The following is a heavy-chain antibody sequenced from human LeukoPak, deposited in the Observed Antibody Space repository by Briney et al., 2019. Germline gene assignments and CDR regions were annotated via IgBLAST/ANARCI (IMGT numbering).Heavy chain of an antibody. J-gene: IGHJ4*02. CDR1: GFSFSSYW. Sequence: GGSLRLSSEASGFSFSSYWMTWVRQAPGKGLDWLAFIQYDGRNKYYADSVKGRFTMSRDNSKNTLTMFLQMNSLRVEDTAVYYCAKGGDYALDYWGQGTLGTVSS. CDR2: IQYDGRNK. V-gene: IGHV3-30*02. D-gene: IGHD4-17*01. CDR3: AKGGDYALDY.